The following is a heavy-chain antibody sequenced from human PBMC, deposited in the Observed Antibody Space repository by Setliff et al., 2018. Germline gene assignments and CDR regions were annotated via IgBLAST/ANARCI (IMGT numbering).Heavy chain of an antibody. CDR1: GGTFQNYG. CDR2: IIPIFGTT. D-gene: IGHD2-21*01. CDR3: ARVLGVDFQYYYLDI. Sequence: SVKVSCKASGGTFQNYGLTWVRQAPGQGLEWMGGIIPIFGTTNFAHSFKGRVTFTADDSTSTAYMDLSRLTSEDTAVYYCARVLGVDFQYYYLDIWGKGTTVTVSS. J-gene: IGHJ6*03. V-gene: IGHV1-69*13.